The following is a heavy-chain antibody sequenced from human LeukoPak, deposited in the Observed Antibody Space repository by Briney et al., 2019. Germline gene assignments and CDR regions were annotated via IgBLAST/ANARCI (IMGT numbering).Heavy chain of an antibody. Sequence: SETLSLTCTVSGGSISSYYWSWIRQPPRKGLEWIGYIYYSGSTNYNRSLKSRVTISVDTSKNQFSLKLSSVTAADTAVYYCARDGSGGSSAALDYWGQGTLVTVSS. V-gene: IGHV4-59*01. J-gene: IGHJ4*02. CDR1: GGSISSYY. CDR3: ARDGSGGSSAALDY. D-gene: IGHD6-6*01. CDR2: IYYSGST.